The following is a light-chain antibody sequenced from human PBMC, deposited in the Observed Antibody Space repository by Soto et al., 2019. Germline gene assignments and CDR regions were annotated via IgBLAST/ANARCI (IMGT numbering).Light chain of an antibody. CDR1: QSISSY. CDR2: AAS. CDR3: QQSYSTPPWT. V-gene: IGKV1-39*01. Sequence: DIQMTQSPSSLSASVGDRVTIACRASQSISSYLNWYQQKPGKAPKLLIYAASSLQSGVPSRFSGSGSVTEFTLTISSLQPEDFATYYCQQSYSTPPWTFGQGTKVEIK. J-gene: IGKJ1*01.